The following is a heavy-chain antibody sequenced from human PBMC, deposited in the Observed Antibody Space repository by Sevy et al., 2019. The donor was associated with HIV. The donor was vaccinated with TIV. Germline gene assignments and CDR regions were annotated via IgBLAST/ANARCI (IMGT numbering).Heavy chain of an antibody. J-gene: IGHJ6*02. D-gene: IGHD3-3*01. Sequence: PGGSLRLSCAASGFTFSSYSMNWVRQAPGKGLEWVSSISSSSSYIYYADSVKGRFTISRDNAKNSLYLQMNSLRAEDTAVYYCARDEGPAGISTIFGVVYGMDVWGQGTTVTVSS. CDR2: ISSSSSYI. V-gene: IGHV3-21*01. CDR3: ARDEGPAGISTIFGVVYGMDV. CDR1: GFTFSSYS.